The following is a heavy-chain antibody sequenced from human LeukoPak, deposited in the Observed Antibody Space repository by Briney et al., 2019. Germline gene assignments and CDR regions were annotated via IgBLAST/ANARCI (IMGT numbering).Heavy chain of an antibody. J-gene: IGHJ5*02. V-gene: IGHV1-2*02. CDR1: GYSFTGYF. CDR2: IRVKTGDT. Sequence: GSVKVSCKASGYSFTGYFIHWLRQAPGQGLEWVGWIRVKTGDTTYAQKFQGRVTMTRDTSISTAYMELSRLRSDDTAVYYCARYDIMSGGQFDPWGQGTLVTVSS. D-gene: IGHD3-22*01. CDR3: ARYDIMSGGQFDP.